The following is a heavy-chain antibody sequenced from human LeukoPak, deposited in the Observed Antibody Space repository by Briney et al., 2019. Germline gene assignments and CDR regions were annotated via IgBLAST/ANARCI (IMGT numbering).Heavy chain of an antibody. Sequence: GGSLRLSCAASGFTFSSYGMHWVRQAPGKGLEWVAFIRYDGSNKYYADSVKGRFTISRDNSKNTLYLQMNSLRAEDTAVYYCATSYYDSSAYYPNPEWGQGTLVTVSS. V-gene: IGHV3-30*02. CDR3: ATSYYDSSAYYPNPE. CDR2: IRYDGSNK. D-gene: IGHD3-22*01. CDR1: GFTFSSYG. J-gene: IGHJ4*02.